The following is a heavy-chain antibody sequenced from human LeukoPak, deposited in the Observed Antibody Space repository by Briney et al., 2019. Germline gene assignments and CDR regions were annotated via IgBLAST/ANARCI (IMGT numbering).Heavy chain of an antibody. Sequence: GGSLRLSCAASGFTLSSYNMNWVRQAPGKGLEWVSYISSDSSTIFYADSVKGRFTISRDNAKNSLYLQMNSLRDEDTAVYYCAKALYGGHDYWGQGTLVAVSS. J-gene: IGHJ4*02. CDR1: GFTLSSYN. CDR2: ISSDSSTI. D-gene: IGHD4-23*01. V-gene: IGHV3-48*02. CDR3: AKALYGGHDY.